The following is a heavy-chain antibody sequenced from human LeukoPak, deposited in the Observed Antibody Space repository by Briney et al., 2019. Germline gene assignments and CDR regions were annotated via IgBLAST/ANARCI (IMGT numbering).Heavy chain of an antibody. Sequence: PSETLSLTCTVSGGSISSYYWSWIRQPPGKGLEWNGYIYYSGSTNYNPSLKSRVTISVDTSKNQFSLKLSSVTAADTAVYYCARGPAQASFDYWGQGTLVTVSS. J-gene: IGHJ4*02. CDR3: ARGPAQASFDY. CDR1: GGSISSYY. CDR2: IYYSGST. V-gene: IGHV4-59*12.